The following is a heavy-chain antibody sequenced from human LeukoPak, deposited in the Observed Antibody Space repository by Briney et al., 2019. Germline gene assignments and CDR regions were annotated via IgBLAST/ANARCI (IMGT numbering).Heavy chain of an antibody. CDR2: IYYSGSP. Sequence: PSETLSLTCTVPGGSISSYYWSWIRQPPGKGLEWIGYIYYSGSPNYNPSLKSRVTISVDTSKNQFSLKLSSVTAADTAVYYCAREIAVAGTNWFDPWGQGTLVTVSS. J-gene: IGHJ5*02. V-gene: IGHV4-59*08. CDR3: AREIAVAGTNWFDP. D-gene: IGHD6-19*01. CDR1: GGSISSYY.